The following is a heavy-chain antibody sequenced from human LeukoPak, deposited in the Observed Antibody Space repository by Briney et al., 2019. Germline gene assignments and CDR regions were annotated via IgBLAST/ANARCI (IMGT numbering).Heavy chain of an antibody. V-gene: IGHV3-49*04. CDR3: TRDEKQSFFDTTAPWFLFDY. CDR1: GFTLGDYA. J-gene: IGHJ4*02. Sequence: GGSLRLSCTGSGFTLGDYALSWVRQAPGKGLEWIGSIRGDAYGGSTQYAASVTGRFTISRDDSHNSVYLRMNSLQTDDTAVYYCTRDEKQSFFDTTAPWFLFDYWGQGTLVTVSS. CDR2: IRGDAYGGST. D-gene: IGHD2-21*02.